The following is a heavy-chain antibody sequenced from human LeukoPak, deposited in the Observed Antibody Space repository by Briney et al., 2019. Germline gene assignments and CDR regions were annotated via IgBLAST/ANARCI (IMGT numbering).Heavy chain of an antibody. Sequence: PSETLSLTCTLSGGSISTYCWSWIRRPPGKGLEWIGYIYHSGSTNYNPSLKSRVTISVDTSKNQFSLKLSSVTAADTAVYYCARGGGYASPIGYWGQGALVTVSS. D-gene: IGHD5-12*01. CDR1: GGSISTYC. CDR2: IYHSGST. CDR3: ARGGGYASPIGY. V-gene: IGHV4-59*01. J-gene: IGHJ4*02.